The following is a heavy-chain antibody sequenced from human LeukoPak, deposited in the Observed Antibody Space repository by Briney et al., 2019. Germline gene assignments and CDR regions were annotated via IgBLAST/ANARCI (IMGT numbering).Heavy chain of an antibody. D-gene: IGHD6-25*01. Sequence: SETLTLTCPVSGGCISSDYWSWIRQPPGKGLEWIGYIYYSGSTNYNPSLKSRVTISVDTSKNQFSLKLSSVTAADTAVYYCARAASKRLFAFDIWGQGTMVPVSS. V-gene: IGHV4-59*01. CDR3: ARAASKRLFAFDI. J-gene: IGHJ3*02. CDR1: GGCISSDY. CDR2: IYYSGST.